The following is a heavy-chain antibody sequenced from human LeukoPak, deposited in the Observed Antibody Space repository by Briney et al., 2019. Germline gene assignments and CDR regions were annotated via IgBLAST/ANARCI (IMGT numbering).Heavy chain of an antibody. CDR2: ISSSSSYI. J-gene: IGHJ4*02. Sequence: GGSLRLSCAASGFTFSSYSMNWVRQAPGKGLEWVSSISSSSSYIYYADSVKGRLTISRDNAKNSLYLQMNSLRTEDTAVYWCARDYIAYDPLDYWGQGTLVTVSS. V-gene: IGHV3-21*01. D-gene: IGHD3-3*01. CDR1: GFTFSSYS. CDR3: ARDYIAYDPLDY.